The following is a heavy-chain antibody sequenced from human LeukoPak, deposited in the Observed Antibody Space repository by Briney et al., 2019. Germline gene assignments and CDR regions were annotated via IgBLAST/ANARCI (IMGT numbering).Heavy chain of an antibody. CDR1: GGTFSSYA. CDR2: IIPIFGTA. Sequence: SVKVSRKASGGTFSSYAISWVRQAPGQGLEWMGGIIPIFGTANYAQKFQGRVTITADESTSTAYMELSSLGSEDTAVYYCARDATYYDFWSGYYTGIEAKGGYYYMDVWGKGTTVTVSS. D-gene: IGHD3-3*01. CDR3: ARDATYYDFWSGYYTGIEAKGGYYYMDV. V-gene: IGHV1-69*13. J-gene: IGHJ6*03.